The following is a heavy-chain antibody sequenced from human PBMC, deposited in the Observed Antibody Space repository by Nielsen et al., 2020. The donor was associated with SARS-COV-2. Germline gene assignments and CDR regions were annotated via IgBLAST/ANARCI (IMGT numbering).Heavy chain of an antibody. Sequence: GGSLRLSCAASGFTFSSYAMHWVRQAPGKGLEWVAVISYDGSNKYYADSVKGRFTISRDNSKNTLYLQMNSLRAEDTAVYYCARDAVSSSDLDYWGQGTLVTVSS. V-gene: IGHV3-30*04. CDR3: ARDAVSSSDLDY. D-gene: IGHD6-6*01. CDR2: ISYDGSNK. J-gene: IGHJ4*02. CDR1: GFTFSSYA.